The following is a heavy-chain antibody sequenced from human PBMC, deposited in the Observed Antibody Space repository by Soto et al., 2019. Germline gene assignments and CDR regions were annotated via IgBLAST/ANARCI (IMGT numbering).Heavy chain of an antibody. CDR1: GGSISTSNW. CDR3: ARARATIAAAAIFDC. Sequence: QVQLQESGPGLVKPSGTLSLTCAVSGGSISTSNWWSWVRQPPGKGLEWIGEVYRTGSTNYNPSLESRLTISVDKSNNQFSRKLTSVTAADTAVYYCARARATIAAAAIFDCWGQGTLVTVSS. J-gene: IGHJ4*02. V-gene: IGHV4-4*02. CDR2: VYRTGST. D-gene: IGHD6-13*01.